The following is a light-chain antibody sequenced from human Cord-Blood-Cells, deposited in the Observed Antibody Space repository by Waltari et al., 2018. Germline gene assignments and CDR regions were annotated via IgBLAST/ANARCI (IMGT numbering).Light chain of an antibody. V-gene: IGLV3-21*04. J-gene: IGLJ3*02. CDR3: QVWDSSSDHWV. CDR1: KIGSKS. CDR2: YDS. Sequence: SYVLTQPPSVSVAPGKTARLTCGGNKIGSKSVNWYQQKPGQAPVLVIYYDSDRPSGIPERFSGSNSGNTATLTISRVEAGDEADYYCQVWDSSSDHWVFGGGTKLTVL.